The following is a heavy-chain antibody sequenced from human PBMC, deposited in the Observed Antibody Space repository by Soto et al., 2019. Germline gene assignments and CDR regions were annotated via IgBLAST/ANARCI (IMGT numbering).Heavy chain of an antibody. D-gene: IGHD1-26*01. Sequence: QVQLVESGGGVVQPGRSLRLSCAASGLPFSASGMHWVRQAPGKGLEWVAMIWSDGSKEYYADSVKGRFTITRDNSKNMVFLQMDSLRADDTAVYYCARDKGTTCLDTWGQGNMVTVSS. CDR3: ARDKGTTCLDT. CDR1: GLPFSASG. CDR2: IWSDGSKE. V-gene: IGHV3-33*01. J-gene: IGHJ5*02.